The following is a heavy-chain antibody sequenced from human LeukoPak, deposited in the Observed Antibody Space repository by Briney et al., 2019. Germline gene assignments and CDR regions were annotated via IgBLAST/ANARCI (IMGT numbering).Heavy chain of an antibody. J-gene: IGHJ4*02. V-gene: IGHV3-23*01. CDR3: AKDRTAVSGYQDY. Sequence: PGGSVTLYCAASRFTFSNYAMSWVRQAPGKGLEWVSGISASGGTPNYADSVKGRFTISRDNSKNTLYLQMNSLRAEDTAVYYCAKDRTAVSGYQDYWGQGTLVTVSS. D-gene: IGHD6-13*01. CDR1: RFTFSNYA. CDR2: ISASGGTP.